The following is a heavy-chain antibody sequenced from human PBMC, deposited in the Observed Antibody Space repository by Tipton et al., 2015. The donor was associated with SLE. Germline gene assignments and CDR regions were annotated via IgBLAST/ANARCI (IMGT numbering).Heavy chain of an antibody. CDR2: VHSSGSA. CDR3: ARGDVD. CDR1: GDSITSYY. Sequence: TLSLTCSVSGDSITSYYWSWFRQSTGRGLEWIGRVHSSGSANYNPALISRVSMSVDISKNQFFLTLRSVTAADTAVYFCARGDVDWGQGTLVTVSS. J-gene: IGHJ4*02. V-gene: IGHV4-4*07. D-gene: IGHD5-24*01.